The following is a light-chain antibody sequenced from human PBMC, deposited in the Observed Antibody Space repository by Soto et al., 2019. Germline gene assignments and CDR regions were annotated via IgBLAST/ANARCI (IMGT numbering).Light chain of an antibody. CDR3: QQYNNWPPLT. V-gene: IGKV3-15*01. Sequence: EIVMTQSPATLSVSPGERATLSCRASQSVTSNLAWYQQKPGQAPRLLIYGASTRATGIPARFSGSGSGTEFTLPLSSLQSEDFAVYYCQQYNNWPPLTFGGGTKVEIK. J-gene: IGKJ4*01. CDR1: QSVTSN. CDR2: GAS.